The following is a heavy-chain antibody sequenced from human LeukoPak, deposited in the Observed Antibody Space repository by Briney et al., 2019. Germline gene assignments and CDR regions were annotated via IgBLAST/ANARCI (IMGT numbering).Heavy chain of an antibody. CDR2: ISSSSSTI. Sequence: PGGSLRLSCAASGFTFSTHSMNWVRQAPGKGLEWVSYISSSSSTIYYADSVKGRFTISRDNAKNSLYLQMNSLRAEDTAVYYCARYCSSTSCSDAFDIWGQGTMVTVSS. J-gene: IGHJ3*02. D-gene: IGHD2-2*01. V-gene: IGHV3-48*01. CDR3: ARYCSSTSCSDAFDI. CDR1: GFTFSTHS.